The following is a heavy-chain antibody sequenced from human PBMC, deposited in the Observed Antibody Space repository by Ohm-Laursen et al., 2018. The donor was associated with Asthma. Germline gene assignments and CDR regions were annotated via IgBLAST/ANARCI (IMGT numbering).Heavy chain of an antibody. CDR3: ARGSLRITGMV. CDR1: GGTFSSYA. D-gene: IGHD1-20*01. CDR2: IIPIFGTA. J-gene: IGHJ4*02. Sequence: SLVKVSCKASGGTFSSYAISWVRQAPGQGLEWMGGIIPIFGTANYVQKFQGRVTITADESSRTAYMELSRLRSEDTAVYYCARGSLRITGMVWGQGTLVTVSS. V-gene: IGHV1-69*01.